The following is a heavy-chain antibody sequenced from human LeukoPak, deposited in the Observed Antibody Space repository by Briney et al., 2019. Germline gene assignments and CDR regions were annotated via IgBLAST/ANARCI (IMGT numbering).Heavy chain of an antibody. J-gene: IGHJ4*02. CDR3: SSTTLRYFDNDY. CDR1: GGSISSGDYY. V-gene: IGHV4-30-4*01. CDR2: IYYSGST. D-gene: IGHD3-9*01. Sequence: PSGTLSLTCTVSGGSISSGDYYWSWIRQPPWTGLEWIGYIYYSGSTYYNPSLKSRVTISVDTSKNQFSLKLRSVTAADTAVYYCSSTTLRYFDNDYWGQGTLVTVSS.